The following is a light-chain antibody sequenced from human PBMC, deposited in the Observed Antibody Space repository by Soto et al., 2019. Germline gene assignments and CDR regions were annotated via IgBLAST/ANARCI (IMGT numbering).Light chain of an antibody. CDR1: SGDVGGYNY. J-gene: IGLJ1*01. Sequence: QSALTQPASVSGSPGQSITISCTGTSGDVGGYNYVSWYQQHPGKAPKLMIYDVSNRPSGVSNRFSGSKSGNTASLTISGLQAEDEADYYCSSYTXSSTYVFGTGTKVTV. V-gene: IGLV2-14*01. CDR3: SSYTXSSTYV. CDR2: DVS.